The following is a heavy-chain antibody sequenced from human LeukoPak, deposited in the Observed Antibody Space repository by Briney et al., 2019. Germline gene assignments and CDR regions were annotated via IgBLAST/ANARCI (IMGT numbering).Heavy chain of an antibody. CDR2: INPNSGGT. D-gene: IGHD2-15*01. J-gene: IGHJ1*01. CDR3: ARVGDIVVVVAATPRHFQH. Sequence: GASVKVSCKASGNTFTGYYMHWVRQAPGQGLEWMGWINPNSGGTNYAQKFQGRVTMTWDTSISTAYMELSRLRSDDTAVYYCARVGDIVVVVAATPRHFQHWGQGTLVTVSS. V-gene: IGHV1-2*02. CDR1: GNTFTGYY.